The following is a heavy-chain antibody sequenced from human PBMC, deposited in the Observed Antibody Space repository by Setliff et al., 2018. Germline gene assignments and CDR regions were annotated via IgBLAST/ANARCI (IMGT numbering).Heavy chain of an antibody. D-gene: IGHD3-10*01. CDR2: IDRTGNR. CDR1: GVSISDGHF. CDR3: ARRDEYLQFREFFDF. J-gene: IGHJ4*02. V-gene: IGHV4-38-2*01. Sequence: SQTLSLTCAVSGVSISDGHFWGWIRQPPGKGLEWIGSIDRTGNRYYNSPLRSRVTLSIDMSRNEFSLELRSMTAADMAMYYCARRDEYLQFREFFDFWGQGILVTVSS.